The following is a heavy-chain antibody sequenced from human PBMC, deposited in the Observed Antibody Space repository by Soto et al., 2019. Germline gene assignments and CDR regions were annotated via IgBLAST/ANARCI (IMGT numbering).Heavy chain of an antibody. CDR3: ARGERGAFDM. D-gene: IGHD1-1*01. V-gene: IGHV3-74*03. CDR2: IHSDGSST. J-gene: IGHJ3*02. Sequence: EVQLVESGGGLVQPGESLRLSCAASGFTFSYYWMHWVRQAPGKGLVWVSRIHSDGSSTTYADSVKGRFTITRDNARNTGYLQMNSLRVEDTAVYYCARGERGAFDMWGQGTVVTVSS. CDR1: GFTFSYYW.